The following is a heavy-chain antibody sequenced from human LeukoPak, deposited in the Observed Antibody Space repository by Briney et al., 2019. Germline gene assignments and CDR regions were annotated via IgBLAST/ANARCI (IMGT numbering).Heavy chain of an antibody. D-gene: IGHD3-10*01. CDR2: LEPSDSYT. Sequence: GESLKISCKGSGYSLTSYRISWVRHILGKGLAWMGGLEPSDSYTNYRPCLQGHVTISADTDISTGYLQWSSLKASDTAMYYCARRYLGASGRSPRYYFDYWGQGTLVTVSS. J-gene: IGHJ4*02. CDR3: ARRYLGASGRSPRYYFDY. V-gene: IGHV5-10-1*01. CDR1: GYSLTSYR.